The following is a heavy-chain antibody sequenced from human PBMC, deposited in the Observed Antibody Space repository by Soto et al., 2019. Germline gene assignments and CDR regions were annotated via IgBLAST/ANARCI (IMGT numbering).Heavy chain of an antibody. CDR1: GFTFSSYW. V-gene: IGHV3-7*01. CDR2: IKEDGSAN. CDR3: ARDARLYCIDVKCYWGFDL. Sequence: EVELVESGGGLVQPGGSLRLSCVASGFTFSSYWMSWVRQAPGKGLEWVADIKEDGSANYYVDSVKGRFTISRDNAKNSVYLQVNSLRVEDTAVYYCARDARLYCIDVKCYWGFDLWGQGTLVTVSS. D-gene: IGHD2-15*01. J-gene: IGHJ4*02.